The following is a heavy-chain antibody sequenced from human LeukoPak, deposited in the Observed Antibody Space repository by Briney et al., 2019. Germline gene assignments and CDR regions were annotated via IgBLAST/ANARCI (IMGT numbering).Heavy chain of an antibody. D-gene: IGHD2-15*01. CDR2: IYYCGST. CDR3: ARGQRDRAYCSGGSCSRFDP. V-gene: IGHV4-59*01. CDR1: GGSICSYY. J-gene: IGHJ5*02. Sequence: SETLSLTCTVPGGSICSYYWSCIRQPPGKGLEWIGYIYYCGSTNYNPSLKSRVTISVDTSKIQFSLKLSSVTAADTAVYYCARGQRDRAYCSGGSCSRFDPWGQGTLVTVSS.